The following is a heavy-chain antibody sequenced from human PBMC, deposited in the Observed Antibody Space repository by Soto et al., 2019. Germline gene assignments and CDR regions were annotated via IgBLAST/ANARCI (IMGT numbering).Heavy chain of an antibody. J-gene: IGHJ4*02. V-gene: IGHV3-23*01. CDR3: AKYGPMVRGVTPDYYFDY. CDR1: VFTFISYA. CDR2: ISGSGGST. D-gene: IGHD3-10*01. Sequence: GWSLRLSCASSVFTFISYAMSWVRQAPGKGLEWVSAISGSGGSTYYADSVKGRFTISRDNSKNTLYLQMNSLRAEDTAVYYCAKYGPMVRGVTPDYYFDYWGQGTLVTVSS.